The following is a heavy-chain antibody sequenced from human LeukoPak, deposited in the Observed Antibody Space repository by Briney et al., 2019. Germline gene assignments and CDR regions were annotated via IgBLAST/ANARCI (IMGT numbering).Heavy chain of an antibody. J-gene: IGHJ6*03. V-gene: IGHV1-18*01. Sequence: ASVKVSCKASGYTFTSYGISWVRQAPGQGLEWMGWISAYNGNTNYAQKLQGRVTMTTDTSTSTAYMELRSLRSDDTAVYYCARHAPSYDYYGSGGYYMDVWGTGTTVTISS. CDR1: GYTFTSYG. D-gene: IGHD3-10*01. CDR3: ARHAPSYDYYGSGGYYMDV. CDR2: ISAYNGNT.